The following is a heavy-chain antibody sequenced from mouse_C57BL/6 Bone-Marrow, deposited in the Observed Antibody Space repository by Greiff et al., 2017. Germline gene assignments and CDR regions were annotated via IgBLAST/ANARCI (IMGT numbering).Heavy chain of an antibody. CDR1: GFTFSSYA. Sequence: DVMLVEPGGGLVKPGGSLKLSCAASGFTFSSYAMSWVRQTPEQRLEWVATISDGGSYTYYPDNVKGRFTIARDNAKNNLYLQMSHLKSEDTAMDYCAFYYYGVYAMDCWGQGTSVTVSS. CDR3: AFYYYGVYAMDC. CDR2: ISDGGSYT. D-gene: IGHD1-1*01. J-gene: IGHJ4*01. V-gene: IGHV5-4*03.